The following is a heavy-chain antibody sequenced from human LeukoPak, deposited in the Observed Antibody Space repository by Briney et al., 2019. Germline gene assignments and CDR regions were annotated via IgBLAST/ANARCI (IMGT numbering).Heavy chain of an antibody. CDR1: GGSISSGGYY. V-gene: IGHV4-31*03. D-gene: IGHD6-13*01. CDR3: ARGRGQQLVLLVDWFDP. Sequence: SQTLSLTGTVSGGSISSGGYYWSWIRQHPGKGLEWIGHIYYSGSTYYNPSLKGRVTISVDTSKNQFSLKLSSVTAADTAVYYCARGRGQQLVLLVDWFDPWGQGTLVTVSS. J-gene: IGHJ5*02. CDR2: IYYSGST.